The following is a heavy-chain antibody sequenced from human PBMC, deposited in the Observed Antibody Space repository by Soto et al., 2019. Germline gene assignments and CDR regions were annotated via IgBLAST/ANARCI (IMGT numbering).Heavy chain of an antibody. CDR2: IKPDGSEK. D-gene: IGHD4-17*01. V-gene: IGHV3-7*01. Sequence: EVHLVESGGGLVQPGGSLRLSCAASEFTFSQHWMSWVRQALGKGLEWVADIKPDGSEKYYVDSVKGRFTISRDNAKNSVYLQMNSLRAEDTAVYYCARGHYGRDYWGQGTLVTVYS. J-gene: IGHJ4*02. CDR1: EFTFSQHW. CDR3: ARGHYGRDY.